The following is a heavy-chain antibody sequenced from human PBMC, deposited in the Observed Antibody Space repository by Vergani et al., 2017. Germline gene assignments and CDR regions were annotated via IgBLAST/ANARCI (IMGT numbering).Heavy chain of an antibody. CDR3: ATKSCGTPGCQIGYFRE. V-gene: IGHV3-30*03. Sequence: QVHLVESGGGVVQPGRSLRLSCVVSGFTSSYYGMHWVRQAPGKGLEWVAVISYDGTQKYYADSVKGRFTISRDNSKSTIYLQRNSLRTEDTAVYYCATKSCGTPGCQIGYFREWGQGTLVTVSS. D-gene: IGHD1-1*01. J-gene: IGHJ1*01. CDR2: ISYDGTQK. CDR1: GFTSSYYG.